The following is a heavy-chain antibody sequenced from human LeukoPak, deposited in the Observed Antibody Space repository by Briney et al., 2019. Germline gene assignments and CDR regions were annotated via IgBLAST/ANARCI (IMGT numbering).Heavy chain of an antibody. CDR2: ISGSGGST. J-gene: IGHJ4*02. Sequence: GGSLRLSCAASGFTFSSYGMSWVRQAPGKGLGWVSAISGSGGSTYYADSVKGRFTISRDNSKNTLYLQMNSLRAEDTAVYYCAKARGPATPFDYWGQGTLVTVSS. D-gene: IGHD3-10*01. CDR1: GFTFSSYG. CDR3: AKARGPATPFDY. V-gene: IGHV3-23*01.